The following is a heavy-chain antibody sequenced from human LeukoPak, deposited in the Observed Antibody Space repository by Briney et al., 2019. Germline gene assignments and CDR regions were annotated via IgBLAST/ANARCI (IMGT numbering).Heavy chain of an antibody. CDR3: AKDLRYFDWYPFDY. Sequence: GGSLRLSCAASGFTFSSYAMSWVRQAPGKGLEWVSAISGSGGSTYYADSVKGRFTISRDNSKTTLYLQMNSLRAEDTAVYYCAKDLRYFDWYPFDYWGQGTLVTVSS. V-gene: IGHV3-23*01. CDR1: GFTFSSYA. D-gene: IGHD3-9*01. J-gene: IGHJ4*02. CDR2: ISGSGGST.